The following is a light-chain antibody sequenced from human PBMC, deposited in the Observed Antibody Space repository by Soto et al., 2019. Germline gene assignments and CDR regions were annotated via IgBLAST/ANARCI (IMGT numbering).Light chain of an antibody. Sequence: QSVLTQPPSVSAAPEQKVTISCSGSSSNIANNYVSWYQQLPGTAPKVLIYENSKRPSGIPDRFSGSKSGTSATLGITGLQTGDEADYYCGTWDSSLSAGLFGGGTKLTVL. V-gene: IGLV1-51*02. J-gene: IGLJ2*01. CDR1: SSNIANNY. CDR3: GTWDSSLSAGL. CDR2: ENS.